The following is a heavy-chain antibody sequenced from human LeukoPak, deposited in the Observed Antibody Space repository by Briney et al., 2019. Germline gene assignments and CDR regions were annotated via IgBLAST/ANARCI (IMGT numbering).Heavy chain of an antibody. CDR1: GGTFSSYT. Sequence: SVKVSCKASGGTFSSYTISWVRQAPGQGLEWMGRIIPILGIANYAQKFQGRVTITADKSTSTAYMELSSLRSEDTAVYYCAREYAYYYDSSGYYYELYFDYWGQGTLVTVSS. V-gene: IGHV1-69*04. CDR2: IIPILGIA. D-gene: IGHD3-22*01. J-gene: IGHJ4*02. CDR3: AREYAYYYDSSGYYYELYFDY.